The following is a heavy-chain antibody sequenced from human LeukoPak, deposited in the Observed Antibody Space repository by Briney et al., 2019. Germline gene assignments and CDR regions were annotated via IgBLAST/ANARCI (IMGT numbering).Heavy chain of an antibody. V-gene: IGHV4-38-2*01. CDR3: ARHGGSNHIQRTFDI. CDR2: MYHSGST. CDR1: GYSISGGYY. J-gene: IGHJ3*02. D-gene: IGHD1-26*01. Sequence: PSETLSLTCDVSGYSISGGYYWGWIRQPPGKGLEFIGSMYHSGSTYYNPSLKSRVTISVDTSKNQFSLKLSSVTAADTAVYYCARHGGSNHIQRTFDIWGQGTMVTVSS.